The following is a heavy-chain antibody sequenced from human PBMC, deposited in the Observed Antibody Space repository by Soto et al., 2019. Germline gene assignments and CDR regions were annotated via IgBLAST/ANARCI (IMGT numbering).Heavy chain of an antibody. Sequence: ASVKVSCKVSGYTLTELSMHWVRQAPGKGLEWMGGFDPEDGETIYAQKFQGRVTMTEDTSTDTAYMELSSLGSEDTAVYYCATGPTVTGPFDYWGQGTLVTVSS. J-gene: IGHJ4*02. CDR2: FDPEDGET. D-gene: IGHD4-17*01. CDR3: ATGPTVTGPFDY. CDR1: GYTLTELS. V-gene: IGHV1-24*01.